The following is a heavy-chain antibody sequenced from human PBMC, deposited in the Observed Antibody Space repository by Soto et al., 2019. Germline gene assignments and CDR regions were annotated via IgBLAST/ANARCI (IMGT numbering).Heavy chain of an antibody. CDR3: TTDSYITIAIIRFDY. CDR2: IKSKTDGGTT. V-gene: IGHV3-15*07. J-gene: IGHJ4*01. Sequence: PGGSLRLSCAASGFTFSNAWINWVRQAPGKGLEWVGRIKSKTDGGTTDFAAPVKGRFAISRDDSKNMVYLQMNSLKTEDTAVYYCTTDSYITIAIIRFDYWGHGTLVTVSS. CDR1: GFTFSNAW. D-gene: IGHD3-3*02.